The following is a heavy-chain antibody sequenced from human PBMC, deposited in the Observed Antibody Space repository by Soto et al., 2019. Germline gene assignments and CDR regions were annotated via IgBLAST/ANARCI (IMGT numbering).Heavy chain of an antibody. J-gene: IGHJ4*02. CDR1: GYTLTELS. CDR3: ATLPYGYTEFDY. Sequence: QVQRVQSGAEVKKPGASVKVSCKVSGYTLTELSMHWVRQAPGKGLEWMGGFDPEDGERIYEQKFQGRVTMTEDTSTDTAYMELSRLRSEDTAGYYCATLPYGYTEFDYWGQVTLVTVSS. V-gene: IGHV1-24*01. CDR2: FDPEDGER. D-gene: IGHD5-12*01.